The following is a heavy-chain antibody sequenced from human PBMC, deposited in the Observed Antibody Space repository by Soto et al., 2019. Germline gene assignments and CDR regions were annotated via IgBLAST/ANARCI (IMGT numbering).Heavy chain of an antibody. V-gene: IGHV3-33*01. CDR1: GFTFSSYG. CDR2: IWYDGSNK. D-gene: IGHD6-13*01. CDR3: ARDFAFPSSSWVP. J-gene: IGHJ5*02. Sequence: QVQLVESGGGVVQPGRSLRLSCAASGFTFSSYGMHWVRQAPGKGLEWVAVIWYDGSNKYYADSVKGRFTISRDNSKNTLYLQMNSLRAEDTAVYYCARDFAFPSSSWVPWGQGTLVTVSS.